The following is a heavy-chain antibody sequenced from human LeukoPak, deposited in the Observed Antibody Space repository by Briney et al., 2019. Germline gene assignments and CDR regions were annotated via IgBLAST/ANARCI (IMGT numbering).Heavy chain of an antibody. CDR3: ARGPTKDYYDSSGSWFDP. D-gene: IGHD3-22*01. CDR2: INHSGST. J-gene: IGHJ5*02. V-gene: IGHV4-34*01. Sequence: SETLSLTCAVYGGSFSGYYWGWIRQPPGKGLEWIGEINHSGSTNYNPSLKSRVTISVDTSKNQLSLKLSSVTAADTAVYYCARGPTKDYYDSSGSWFDPWGQGTLVTVSS. CDR1: GGSFSGYY.